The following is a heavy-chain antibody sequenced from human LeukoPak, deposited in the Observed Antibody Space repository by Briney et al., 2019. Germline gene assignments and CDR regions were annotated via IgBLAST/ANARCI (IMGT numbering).Heavy chain of an antibody. CDR2: IKQDGSDK. J-gene: IGHJ4*02. CDR1: GFTFTTHW. V-gene: IGHV3-7*03. CDR3: ARGPRYSFY. D-gene: IGHD6-13*01. Sequence: GGSLRLSCVASGFTFTTHWMSWVRQAPGKGLEWVANIKQDGSDKYYVESVKGRFTISRDQANNTLYLQMNTLRDEDTAVYYCARGPRYSFYWGQGTLVSVSS.